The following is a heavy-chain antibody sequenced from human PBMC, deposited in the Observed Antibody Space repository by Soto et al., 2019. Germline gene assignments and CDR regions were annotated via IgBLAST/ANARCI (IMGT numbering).Heavy chain of an antibody. CDR3: ARRGGDPITIFGVVTPPHYFDY. J-gene: IGHJ4*02. Sequence: SETLSLTCAVYGGSFSGYYWSWIRQPPGKGLEWIGEINHSGSTNYNPSLKSRVTISVDTSKNQFSLKLSSVTAADTAVYYCARRGGDPITIFGVVTPPHYFDYWGQGTLVTVS. D-gene: IGHD3-3*01. CDR1: GGSFSGYY. CDR2: INHSGST. V-gene: IGHV4-34*01.